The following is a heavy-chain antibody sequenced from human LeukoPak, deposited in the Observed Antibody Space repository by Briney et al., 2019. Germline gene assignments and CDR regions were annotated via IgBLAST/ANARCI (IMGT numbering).Heavy chain of an antibody. D-gene: IGHD5-12*01. CDR3: ARDRGGYSGYDSSPYFDY. Sequence: SETLSLTCTVSGGSISSYYWSWIRQPAGKGLEWIGRIYTSGSTNYNPSLKSRVTMSVDTSKNQFSLKLSSVTAADTAVYYCARDRGGYSGYDSSPYFDYWGQGTLVTVSS. V-gene: IGHV4-4*07. CDR2: IYTSGST. J-gene: IGHJ4*02. CDR1: GGSISSYY.